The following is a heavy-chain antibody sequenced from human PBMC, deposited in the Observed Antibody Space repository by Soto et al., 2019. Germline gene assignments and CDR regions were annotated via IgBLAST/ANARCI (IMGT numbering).Heavy chain of an antibody. Sequence: GASVKVSCKASGYTFTSSAMHGVRQAPGQRLEWMGWINAGNGNTKQSQKFQGRVTITRDTSASTAYMELSSLRSEDTAVYYCARSAPPIDYWGQGTLVTVSS. V-gene: IGHV1-3*01. CDR3: ARSAPPIDY. J-gene: IGHJ4*02. CDR2: INAGNGNT. CDR1: GYTFTSSA.